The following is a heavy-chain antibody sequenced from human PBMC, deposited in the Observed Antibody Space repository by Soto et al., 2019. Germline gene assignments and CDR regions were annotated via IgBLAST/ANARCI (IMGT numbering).Heavy chain of an antibody. V-gene: IGHV3-21*01. Sequence: EVQLVESGGGLVKPGGSLGLSCVASGFTFRTYTMNWVGQAPGKGLEGASGIGGFSPYTFYAESVKGRFTISRDNAKNSLYLQMNSLGVEDTAVYYCARDRGYDAHDYYYNAMDVWGQGTTVTVSS. CDR2: IGGFSPYT. D-gene: IGHD2-15*01. CDR3: ARDRGYDAHDYYYNAMDV. J-gene: IGHJ6*02. CDR1: GFTFRTYT.